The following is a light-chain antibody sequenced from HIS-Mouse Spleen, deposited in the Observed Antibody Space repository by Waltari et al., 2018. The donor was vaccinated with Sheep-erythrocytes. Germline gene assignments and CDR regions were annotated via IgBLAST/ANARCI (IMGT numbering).Light chain of an antibody. V-gene: IGLV2-14*03. CDR1: TSGGGGYNY. J-gene: IGLJ2*01. CDR3: SSYTSSSTPHVV. Sequence: QSALTQPASVSGSPGQAITISCTGTTSGGGGYNYVSWYQQHSGKAPKLMIYDVSNRPSGVSNRFSGSKSGNTASLTISGLQAEDEADYYCSSYTSSSTPHVVFGGGTK. CDR2: DVS.